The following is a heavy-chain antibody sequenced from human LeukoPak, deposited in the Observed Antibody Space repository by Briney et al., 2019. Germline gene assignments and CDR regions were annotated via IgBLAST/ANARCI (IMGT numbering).Heavy chain of an antibody. CDR3: ARGLSYYDFWSGSFSYYYMDV. D-gene: IGHD3-3*01. CDR1: GGSFSGYY. CDR2: INHSGST. Sequence: PSETLSLTCAVYGGSFSGYYWSWIRQPPGKGLEWIGEINHSGSTNYNPSLKSRVTISVDTSKNQFSLKLSSVTAADTAVYYCARGLSYYDFWSGSFSYYYMDVWGKGTTVTVSS. J-gene: IGHJ6*03. V-gene: IGHV4-34*01.